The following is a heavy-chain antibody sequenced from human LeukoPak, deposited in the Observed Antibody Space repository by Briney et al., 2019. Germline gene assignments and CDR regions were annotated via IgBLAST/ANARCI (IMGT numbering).Heavy chain of an antibody. CDR1: GYTFTSYY. Sequence: ASVKVSCKASGYTFTSYYMHWVRQAPGQGLEWMGIINPSGGSTSYAQKFQGRVTMTRDTSIGTAYMELSRLRSDDTAVYYCARDFGGYSYGLNWFDPWGQGTLVTVSS. J-gene: IGHJ5*02. CDR3: ARDFGGYSYGLNWFDP. V-gene: IGHV1-46*01. D-gene: IGHD5-18*01. CDR2: INPSGGST.